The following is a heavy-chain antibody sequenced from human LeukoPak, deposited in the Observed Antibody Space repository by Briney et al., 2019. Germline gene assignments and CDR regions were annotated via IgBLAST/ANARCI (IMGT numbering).Heavy chain of an antibody. J-gene: IGHJ4*02. CDR2: IFGGLNT. Sequence: GGSLRLSCAASGFNVSNNYMSWVRQAPGKGLEWVSVIFGGLNTFYADSVKGRFTISRDNAKNSLYLQMDSLRAEDTALCYCARDQKATYYYDSSGYYVWEFDYWGQGTLVTVSS. D-gene: IGHD3-22*01. V-gene: IGHV3-53*01. CDR1: GFNVSNNY. CDR3: ARDQKATYYYDSSGYYVWEFDY.